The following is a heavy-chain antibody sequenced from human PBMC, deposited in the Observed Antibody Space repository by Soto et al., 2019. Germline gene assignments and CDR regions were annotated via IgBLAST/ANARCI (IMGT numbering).Heavy chain of an antibody. J-gene: IGHJ4*02. V-gene: IGHV4-39*01. D-gene: IGHD4-4*01. CDR3: ARHLASNYFLDY. Sequence: QLQLQESGPGLLKSSETLSLTCSVSGGSISSTRYYWGWFRQPPGKGLEWIGSIYYSGSTYDNPSLKSRVTISVDTSKNQFSLKLSSVTAADTAVYYCARHLASNYFLDYWGQGALVTVSS. CDR2: IYYSGST. CDR1: GGSISSTRYY.